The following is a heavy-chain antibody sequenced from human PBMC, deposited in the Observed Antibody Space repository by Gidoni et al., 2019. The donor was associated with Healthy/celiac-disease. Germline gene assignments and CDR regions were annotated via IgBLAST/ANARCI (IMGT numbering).Heavy chain of an antibody. CDR2: ISAYNGNT. J-gene: IGHJ5*02. Sequence: QVQLVQSGAEVKKPGASVKVSCKASGYTFTSYGISWVRQAPGQGLEWMGWISAYNGNTNYAQNFQGRVTMTTDTSTSTAYMELRSLRSDDTAMYYCARETADRYCSSISCSWFDPWGQGTLVTVSS. V-gene: IGHV1-18*01. CDR3: ARETADRYCSSISCSWFDP. D-gene: IGHD2-2*01. CDR1: GYTFTSYG.